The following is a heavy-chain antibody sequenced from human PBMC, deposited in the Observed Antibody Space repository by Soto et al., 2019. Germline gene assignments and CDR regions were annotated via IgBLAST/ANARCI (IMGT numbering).Heavy chain of an antibody. V-gene: IGHV1-2*02. Sequence: ASVKVSCKASGYTFTGYYMHWVRQAPGQGLEWMGWINPNSGGTNYAQNFQGRVTMTRDTSISTAYMELSRLRSDDTAVYYCARDPITMIRGVIPPFDYWGQGTLVTVSS. D-gene: IGHD3-10*01. CDR1: GYTFTGYY. CDR2: INPNSGGT. CDR3: ARDPITMIRGVIPPFDY. J-gene: IGHJ4*02.